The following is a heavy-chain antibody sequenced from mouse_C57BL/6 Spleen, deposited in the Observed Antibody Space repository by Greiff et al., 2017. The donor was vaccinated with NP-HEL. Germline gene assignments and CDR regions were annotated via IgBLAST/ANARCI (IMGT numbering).Heavy chain of an antibody. CDR3: ARDIYYYGTGVFDY. V-gene: IGHV5-4*01. CDR2: ISDGGSYT. D-gene: IGHD2-1*01. J-gene: IGHJ2*01. CDR1: GFTFSSYA. Sequence: EVKLVESGGGLVKPGGSLKLSCAASGFTFSSYAMSWVRQTPEKRLEWVATISDGGSYTYYPDNVKGRFTISRDNAKNNLYLQMSHLKSEDTAMYYCARDIYYYGTGVFDYWGQGTTLTVSS.